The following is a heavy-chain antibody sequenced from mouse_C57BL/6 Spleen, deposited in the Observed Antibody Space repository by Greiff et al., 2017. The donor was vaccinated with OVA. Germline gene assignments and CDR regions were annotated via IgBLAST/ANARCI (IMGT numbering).Heavy chain of an antibody. D-gene: IGHD2-4*01. J-gene: IGHJ4*01. CDR2: INPNNGGT. V-gene: IGHV1-18*01. Sequence: EVKLEESGPELVKPGASVKIPCKASGYTFTDYNMDWVKQSHGKSLEWIGDINPNNGGTIYNQKFKGKATLTVDKSSSTAYMELRSLTSEDTAVYYCARYDYDFYAMDYWGQGTSVTVSS. CDR3: ARYDYDFYAMDY. CDR1: GYTFTDYN.